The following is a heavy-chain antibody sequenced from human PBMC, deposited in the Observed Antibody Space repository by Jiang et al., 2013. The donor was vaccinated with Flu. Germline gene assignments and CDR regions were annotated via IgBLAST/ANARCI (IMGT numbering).Heavy chain of an antibody. CDR2: IHWDDDK. Sequence: KPTQTLTLTCTVSGFSLSTRGVSVGWIRQPPGKALECLALIHWDDDKRYSPSLKSRLTITKDTSKNQVVLTMTNMDPVDTATYYCARRLWEESDYWGQGTLVTVSS. D-gene: IGHD1-26*01. CDR1: GFSLSTRGVS. CDR3: ARRLWEESDY. V-gene: IGHV2-5*02. J-gene: IGHJ4*02.